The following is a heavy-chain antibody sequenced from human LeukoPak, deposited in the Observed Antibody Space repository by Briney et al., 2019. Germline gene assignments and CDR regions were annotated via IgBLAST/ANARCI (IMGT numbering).Heavy chain of an antibody. D-gene: IGHD3-16*01. CDR1: GFIFSTYG. CDR2: IRHDGGIK. J-gene: IGHJ4*02. Sequence: GGSLRLSCAASGFIFSTYGMYWVRQAPGKGLEWVAFIRHDGGIKNYADSVRGRSTISRDNSKNTLYLQMNSLRAEDTAVYYCAKDSLADIDYWGQGTLVTVSS. CDR3: AKDSLADIDY. V-gene: IGHV3-30*02.